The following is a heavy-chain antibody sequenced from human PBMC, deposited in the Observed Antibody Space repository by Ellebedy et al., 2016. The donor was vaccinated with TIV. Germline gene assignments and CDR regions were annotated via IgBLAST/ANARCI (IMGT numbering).Heavy chain of an antibody. CDR2: SSAYNGNT. CDR1: GYTFNTYG. V-gene: IGHV1-18*04. J-gene: IGHJ4*02. D-gene: IGHD6-13*01. CDR3: ASRLRYSINHWSHFDS. Sequence: AASVKVFCKASGYTFNTYGISWVRQAPGQGLEWMGWSSAYNGNTNYEQRVQGRVTMTTDTSTTTAYMELRSLRSDDTAVYYCASRLRYSINHWSHFDSWGQGTLVTVSS.